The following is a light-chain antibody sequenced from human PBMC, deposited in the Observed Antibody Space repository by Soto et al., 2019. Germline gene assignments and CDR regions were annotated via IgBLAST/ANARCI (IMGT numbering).Light chain of an antibody. Sequence: IVITQSPATLSVSPGERATLFCRASQSVSSNLAWYQQRPGHAPRLLIFGAYTRATGIPARFSGSGSGTEFTLTISSLQSEDSAVYFCQQYNNWPPLTFGGGTKVEIK. J-gene: IGKJ4*01. V-gene: IGKV3D-15*01. CDR2: GAY. CDR3: QQYNNWPPLT. CDR1: QSVSSN.